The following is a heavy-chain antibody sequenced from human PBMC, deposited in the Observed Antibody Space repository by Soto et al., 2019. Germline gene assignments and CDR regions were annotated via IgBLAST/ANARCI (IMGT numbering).Heavy chain of an antibody. CDR2: ISGSGGST. D-gene: IGHD6-19*01. CDR1: GFTFSSYA. CDR3: AKASYSSGWDNWFDP. J-gene: IGHJ5*02. V-gene: IGHV3-23*01. Sequence: AGGSLRLSCAASGFTFSSYAMSWVRQAPGKGLEWVSAISGSGGSTYHADSVKGRFTISRDNSKNTLYLQMNSLRAEDTAVYYCAKASYSSGWDNWFDPWGQGALVTVSS.